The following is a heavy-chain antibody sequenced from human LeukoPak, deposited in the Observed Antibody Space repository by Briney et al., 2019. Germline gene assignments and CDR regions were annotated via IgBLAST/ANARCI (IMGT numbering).Heavy chain of an antibody. CDR2: ISYDGSNK. J-gene: IGHJ4*02. CDR1: GFTFSSYG. V-gene: IGHV3-30*18. Sequence: GGSLRLSCAASGFTFSSYGMHWVRQAPGKGLEWVAVISYDGSNKYYADSVKGRFTISRDNSKNTLYLQVNSLRAEDTALYYCAKDLTVRWLQLEGLDYWGQGTLVTVSS. D-gene: IGHD5-24*01. CDR3: AKDLTVRWLQLEGLDY.